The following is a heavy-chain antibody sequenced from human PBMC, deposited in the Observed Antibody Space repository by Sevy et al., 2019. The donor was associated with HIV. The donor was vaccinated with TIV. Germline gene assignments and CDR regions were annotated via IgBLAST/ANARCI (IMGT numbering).Heavy chain of an antibody. D-gene: IGHD1-1*01. Sequence: GGSLRLSCTASEFTFSDYAMHWVRQTPGKGLEWVAIVSDDGIKDDYADSVKGRFAISRDNSRNTLYLQTNSLTPDDTAVYFCVKEATAHRKIRFCFGDNCFYNWFDIWGQGVLVTVSS. V-gene: IGHV3-30*09. J-gene: IGHJ5*02. CDR1: EFTFSDYA. CDR3: VKEATAHRKIRFCFGDNCFYNWFDI. CDR2: VSDDGIKD.